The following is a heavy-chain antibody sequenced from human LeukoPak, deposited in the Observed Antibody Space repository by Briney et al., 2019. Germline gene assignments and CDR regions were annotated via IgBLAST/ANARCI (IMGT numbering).Heavy chain of an antibody. J-gene: IGHJ6*04. D-gene: IGHD3-22*01. V-gene: IGHV3-7*01. Sequence: GGSLRLSCAASGFRFRNYWMGWIRQAPGKGPEWVANIKEDGSEKKYVDSVKGRSTISRDNDDNSLYLQMNSLRADDTAVYYCARADDDGSGYRALDVWGKGTTVAVSS. CDR1: GFRFRNYW. CDR2: IKEDGSEK. CDR3: ARADDDGSGYRALDV.